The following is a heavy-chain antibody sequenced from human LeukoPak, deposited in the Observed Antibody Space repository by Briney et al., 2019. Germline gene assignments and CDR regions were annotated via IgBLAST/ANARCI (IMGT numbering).Heavy chain of an antibody. CDR1: GFTFSSYG. CDR2: ISSSSYI. J-gene: IGHJ4*02. Sequence: GGSLRLSCAASGFTFSSYGMHWVRQGPGKGLEWVSSISSSSYIYYADSVKGRFTISRDNAKNSLYLQMNSLRAEDTAVYYCARGQYCGGDCYNYYFDYWGQGTLVTVSS. D-gene: IGHD2-21*02. V-gene: IGHV3-21*01. CDR3: ARGQYCGGDCYNYYFDY.